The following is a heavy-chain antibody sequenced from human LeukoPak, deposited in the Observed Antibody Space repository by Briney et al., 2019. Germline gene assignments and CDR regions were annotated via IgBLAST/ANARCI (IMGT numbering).Heavy chain of an antibody. D-gene: IGHD5-24*01. V-gene: IGHV4-59*01. CDR3: ARATRDGYNLD. J-gene: IGHJ4*02. CDR2: IYYSGST. CDR1: GESTNIYY. Sequence: SETLSLTCTVSGESTNIYYWNWIRQPPGKGLEWIGYIYYSGSTNYNPSLKSRVTISVDTSKNQFSLKLSSVTAADTAVYYCARATRDGYNLDWGQGTLVTVSS.